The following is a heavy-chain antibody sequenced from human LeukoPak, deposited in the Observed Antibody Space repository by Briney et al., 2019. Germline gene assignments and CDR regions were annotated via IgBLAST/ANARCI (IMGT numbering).Heavy chain of an antibody. CDR3: AKEAPPPYSSSWFGTRYFDY. CDR2: ISWNSGSI. V-gene: IGHV3-9*01. Sequence: PGGSLRLSCAASGFTFDGYAMHWVRQAPGKGLEWVSGISWNSGSIGYADSVKGRFTISRDNAKNSLYLQMNSLRAEDTALYYCAKEAPPPYSSSWFGTRYFDYWGQGTLVTVSS. J-gene: IGHJ4*02. CDR1: GFTFDGYA. D-gene: IGHD6-13*01.